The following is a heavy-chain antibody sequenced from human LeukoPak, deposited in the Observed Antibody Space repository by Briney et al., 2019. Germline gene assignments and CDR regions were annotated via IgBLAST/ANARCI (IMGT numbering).Heavy chain of an antibody. D-gene: IGHD4-17*01. J-gene: IGHJ5*02. V-gene: IGHV4-39*01. CDR1: GGSISSSFYY. CDR3: ARHYGP. CDR2: IHHSGTT. Sequence: PSGPLSLPCTLSGGSISSSFYYWGWIRQPPGKGLELIGSIHHSGTTYYNPPPTNRVTISVDTSKNQFSLNLSSVTAAETAVYYCARHYGPWGEGTLVAASS.